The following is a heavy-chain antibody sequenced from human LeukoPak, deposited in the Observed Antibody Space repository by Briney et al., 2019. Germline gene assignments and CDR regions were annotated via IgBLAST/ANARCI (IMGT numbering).Heavy chain of an antibody. J-gene: IGHJ4*02. D-gene: IGHD3-22*01. V-gene: IGHV3-23*01. Sequence: GGSLRLSCAASGFTFSSYAMTWVRQAPGKGLEWVSGTSGSGTNIYYADSVKGRFTISRDNSKNTLYLQMNSLRAEDTAVYYCAKEITDSSSLTYDHWGQGTLVTVSS. CDR3: AKEITDSSSLTYDH. CDR1: GFTFSSYA. CDR2: TSGSGTNI.